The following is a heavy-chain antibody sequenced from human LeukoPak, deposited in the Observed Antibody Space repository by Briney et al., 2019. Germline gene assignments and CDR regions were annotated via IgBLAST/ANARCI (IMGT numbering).Heavy chain of an antibody. CDR3: ARENGHIYGYAFLDQ. CDR2: IESGGRT. CDR1: GFTVSSTY. D-gene: IGHD5-18*01. V-gene: IGHV3-53*01. Sequence: GGSLRLSCAASGFTVSSTYMSRVRQAPGKGLEWVSVIESGGRTYYADSVKGRFTISRDSSKNTLYLQMNSLRAEDTAFYFCARENGHIYGYAFLDQWGQGTLVTVSS. J-gene: IGHJ4*02.